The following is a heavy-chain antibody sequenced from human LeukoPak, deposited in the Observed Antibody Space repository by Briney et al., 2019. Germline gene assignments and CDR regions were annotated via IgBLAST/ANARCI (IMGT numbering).Heavy chain of an antibody. V-gene: IGHV1-46*01. Sequence: ASVKVSCKASGYTFTSYYMHWVRPAPGQGLAWMGIINPSGGSTSYAQKFQGRVTMTRDTSTSTVYMELSSLRSEDTAVYSCARDLGIAARPGGVDYWGQGTLVTVSS. J-gene: IGHJ4*02. CDR3: ARDLGIAARPGGVDY. D-gene: IGHD6-6*01. CDR1: GYTFTSYY. CDR2: INPSGGST.